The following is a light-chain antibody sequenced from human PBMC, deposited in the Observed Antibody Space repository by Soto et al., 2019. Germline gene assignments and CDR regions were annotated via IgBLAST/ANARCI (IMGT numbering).Light chain of an antibody. J-gene: IGKJ4*01. CDR1: QSVSSN. CDR3: QQFNNWPNT. V-gene: IGKV3-15*01. Sequence: EVVMTQSPATLSVSPGERATLSCRASQSVSSNLAWYQQKPGQAPRLLIYGASTRATGIPARFSGSGSGTEFTLTISSLRSEDFAVYYCQQFNNWPNTFGGGTTGAI. CDR2: GAS.